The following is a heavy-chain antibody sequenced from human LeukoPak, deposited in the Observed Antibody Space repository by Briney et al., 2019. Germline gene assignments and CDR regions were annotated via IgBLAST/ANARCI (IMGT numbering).Heavy chain of an antibody. CDR2: SYTSGST. CDR3: AKSYFDYSTYYSYYFNL. V-gene: IGHV4-4*09. CDR1: GGSISGGY. J-gene: IGHJ4*02. D-gene: IGHD4-11*01. Sequence: SETLALTCTVFGGSISGGYWSWLRQPPGRGLEWIGYSYTSGSTNYNPSLKSRVTISVDTSKSQFALKLSSVTAADTAVYYCAKSYFDYSTYYSYYFNLWGQGALVTVSS.